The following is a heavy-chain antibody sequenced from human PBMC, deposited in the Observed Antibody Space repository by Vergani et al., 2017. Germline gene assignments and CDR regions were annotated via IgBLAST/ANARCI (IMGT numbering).Heavy chain of an antibody. CDR2: IIPILGIG. D-gene: IGHD3-10*01. CDR3: ARGVRITMVRGVRSRKLGSDWFDP. Sequence: QVQLVQSGAEVKKPGSSVKVSCKASGGTFSSYTISWVRQAPGQGLEWMGRIIPILGIGNYAQKFQGRVTITADKSTSTAYMELSSLRSEDTAVYYCARGVRITMVRGVRSRKLGSDWFDPWGQGTLVTVSS. J-gene: IGHJ5*02. CDR1: GGTFSSYT. V-gene: IGHV1-69*02.